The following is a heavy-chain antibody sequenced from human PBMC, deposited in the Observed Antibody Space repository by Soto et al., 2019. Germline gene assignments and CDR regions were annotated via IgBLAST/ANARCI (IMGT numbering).Heavy chain of an antibody. J-gene: IGHJ4*02. CDR3: ARGFIMNAPYFDY. V-gene: IGHV1-2*04. D-gene: IGHD3-10*01. CDR2: INPSGGST. Sequence: GASVKVSCKASGYTFTSYYMHWVRQAPGQGLEWMGIINPSGGSTSYAQKFQGWVTMTRDTSISTAYMEVSRLRSDDTAVYYCARGFIMNAPYFDYWGQGTLVTVSS. CDR1: GYTFTSYY.